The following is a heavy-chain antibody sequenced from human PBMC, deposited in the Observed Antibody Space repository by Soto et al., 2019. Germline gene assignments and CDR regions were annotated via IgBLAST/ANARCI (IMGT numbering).Heavy chain of an antibody. CDR1: GFTFSSYA. CDR2: ISGRGDST. J-gene: IGHJ2*01. V-gene: IGHV3-23*01. D-gene: IGHD1-26*01. CDR3: AKATGSSGLWYFDL. Sequence: GGSLRLSCAASGFTFSSYAMDWVRQAPGKGLEWVSAISGRGDSTHYADSLKGRLTLSRDNVKSTLYLQINSLRAEDTAVYYCAKATGSSGLWYFDLWGRGTLVTVSS.